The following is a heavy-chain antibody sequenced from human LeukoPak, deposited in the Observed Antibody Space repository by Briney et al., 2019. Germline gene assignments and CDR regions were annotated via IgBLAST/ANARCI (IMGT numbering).Heavy chain of an antibody. D-gene: IGHD2-2*02. CDR3: ARAEYCSSTSCYMRTPFDY. V-gene: IGHV1-2*02. CDR2: INPNSGGT. Sequence: ASVKVSCKASGYTFTGYYMHWVRQAPGQGLEWMGWINPNSGGTNYAQKFQGRVTMTRDTSISTAYMELSRLRSDDTAVYYCARAEYCSSTSCYMRTPFDYWGQGTLVTVSS. CDR1: GYTFTGYY. J-gene: IGHJ4*02.